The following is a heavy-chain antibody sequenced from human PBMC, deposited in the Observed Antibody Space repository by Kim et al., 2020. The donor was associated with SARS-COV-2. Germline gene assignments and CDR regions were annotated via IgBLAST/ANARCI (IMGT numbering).Heavy chain of an antibody. J-gene: IGHJ6*02. Sequence: VGSLRLSCAASGFTFSSYGMHWVRQAPGKGLEWVAVISYDGSNKYYADSVKGRFTISRDNSKNTLYLQMNSLRAEDTAVYYCAKDLRRSPRITMVRGAYYYYYGMDVWGQGTTVTVSS. CDR2: ISYDGSNK. V-gene: IGHV3-30*18. D-gene: IGHD3-10*01. CDR1: GFTFSSYG. CDR3: AKDLRRSPRITMVRGAYYYYYGMDV.